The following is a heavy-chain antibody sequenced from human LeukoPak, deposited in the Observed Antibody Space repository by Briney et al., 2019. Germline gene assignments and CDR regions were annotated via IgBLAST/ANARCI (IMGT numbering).Heavy chain of an antibody. CDR2: ISSSGSTI. CDR1: GFTFSSFW. Sequence: AGGSLRLSCAASGFTFSSFWMSWIRQAPGKGLEWVSYISSSGSTIYYADSVKGRFTISRDNAKNSLYLQMNSLRAEDTAVYYCARFLSLPAADYWGQGTLVTVSS. CDR3: ARFLSLPAADY. V-gene: IGHV3-11*01. J-gene: IGHJ4*02. D-gene: IGHD3-22*01.